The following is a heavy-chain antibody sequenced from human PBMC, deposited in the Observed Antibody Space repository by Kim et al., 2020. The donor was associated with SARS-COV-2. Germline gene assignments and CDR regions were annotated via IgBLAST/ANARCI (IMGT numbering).Heavy chain of an antibody. CDR2: INTNTGNP. CDR3: ARDLEQQLVLYYYYYMDV. V-gene: IGHV7-4-1*02. CDR1: GYTFTSYA. D-gene: IGHD6-13*01. J-gene: IGHJ6*03. Sequence: ASLKVSCKASGYTFTSYAMNWVRQAPGQGLEWMGWINTNTGNPTYAQGFTGRFVFSLDTSVSTAYLQISSLKAEDTAVYYCARDLEQQLVLYYYYYMDVWGQGTTVTVSS.